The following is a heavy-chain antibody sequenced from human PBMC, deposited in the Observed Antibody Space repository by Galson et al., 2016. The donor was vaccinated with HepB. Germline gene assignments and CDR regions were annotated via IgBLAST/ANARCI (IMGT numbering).Heavy chain of an antibody. Sequence: ETLSLTCTVSGGSISDYYWSWIRQPPGKGLEWIGYIFYTGSTQYNTSLQSRVTMSVDTSKNQFSLKLTSVTAADTAMYYCAREKGGTISNALDVWGQGTMVTVSA. V-gene: IGHV4-59*01. CDR2: IFYTGST. J-gene: IGHJ3*01. D-gene: IGHD3-9*01. CDR1: GGSISDYY. CDR3: AREKGGTISNALDV.